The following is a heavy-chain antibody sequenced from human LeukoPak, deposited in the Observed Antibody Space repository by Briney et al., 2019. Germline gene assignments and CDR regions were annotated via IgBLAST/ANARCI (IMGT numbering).Heavy chain of an antibody. CDR2: ITGSGGST. D-gene: IGHD3-16*01. J-gene: IGHJ4*02. CDR3: AKVLRGTYDYFDY. CDR1: GFTFSNYA. V-gene: IGHV3-23*01. Sequence: PGGSLRLSCAASGFTFSNYAMSWVRQAPGKGLEWVSGITGSGGSTYYADSVKGRFTISRDNSKHTLDLQMNSLRAEDTAKYFCAKVLRGTYDYFDYWGLGTLVTVSS.